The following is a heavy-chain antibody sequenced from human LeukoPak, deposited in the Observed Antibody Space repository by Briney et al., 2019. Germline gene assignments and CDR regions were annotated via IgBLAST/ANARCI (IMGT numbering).Heavy chain of an antibody. CDR2: ISAYNGNT. J-gene: IGHJ4*02. CDR1: GYTFTSYG. Sequence: ASVKVSCKASGYTFTSYGISWVRQAPGQGLEWIGCISAYNGNTNYAETVQGRVTMTRDTSTNTAYMELRRLRADDAAVYYCARGRPTGVVVVPAAAFDYWGQGTLVTVSS. D-gene: IGHD2-2*01. V-gene: IGHV1-18*01. CDR3: ARGRPTGVVVVPAAAFDY.